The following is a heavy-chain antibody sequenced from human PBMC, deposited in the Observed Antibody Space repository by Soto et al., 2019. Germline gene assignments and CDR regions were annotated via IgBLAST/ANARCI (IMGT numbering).Heavy chain of an antibody. Sequence: SETLSLTCTVSGGSISSGDYYWSWIRQPPGKGLEWIGYIYYGGSTYYNPSLKSRVTISVDTSKNQFSLKLSSVTAADTAVYYCARYPYYDILTVPTRGQGTLVTVSS. CDR1: GGSISSGDYY. CDR3: ARYPYYDILTVPT. V-gene: IGHV4-30-4*01. J-gene: IGHJ4*02. CDR2: IYYGGST. D-gene: IGHD3-9*01.